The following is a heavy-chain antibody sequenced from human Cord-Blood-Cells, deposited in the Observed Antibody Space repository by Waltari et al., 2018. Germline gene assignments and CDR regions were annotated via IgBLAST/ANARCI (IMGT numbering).Heavy chain of an antibody. CDR2: TIPYFGKA. Sequence: QVQLVQSGAEVKKPGSSVKVSCKASGGTFSSYAISWVRQAPGQGLEWMGGTIPYFGKANYAQKFQGRGRITADESTSTAYMELSSLRSEDTAVYYCARVADYYGSGSYYLDAFDIWGQGTMVTVSS. J-gene: IGHJ3*02. CDR1: GGTFSSYA. CDR3: ARVADYYGSGSYYLDAFDI. V-gene: IGHV1-69*01. D-gene: IGHD3-10*01.